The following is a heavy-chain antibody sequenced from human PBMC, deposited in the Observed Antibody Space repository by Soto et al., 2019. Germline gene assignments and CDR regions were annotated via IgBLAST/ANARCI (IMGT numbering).Heavy chain of an antibody. J-gene: IGHJ4*02. CDR3: ARVISSRDEYFDY. V-gene: IGHV4-30-4*01. D-gene: IGHD2-2*01. CDR2: IHSSGSI. Sequence: SETLSLTCTVSGGSISSDDYYWSWIRQAPGRGLEWIGYIHSSGSIYYNPSLKSRATMSIDTAGNQFSLKVSSVTVADTAVYYCARVISSRDEYFDYWGQGTVVTVSS. CDR1: GGSISSDDYY.